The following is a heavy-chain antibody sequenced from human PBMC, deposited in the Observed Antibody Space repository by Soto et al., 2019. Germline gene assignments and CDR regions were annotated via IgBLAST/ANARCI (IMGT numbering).Heavy chain of an antibody. CDR2: IIPIFGTA. Sequence: QVQLVQYGAEVKKPGSSVTVSCKASGGTFSSYTISWVRQAPGQGLEWMGGIIPIFGTANYAQKFQGRVTITADESTSTAYMELSSLRSEDTAVYYCARGNHRWLQLWYFDLWGRGTLVTVSS. CDR3: ARGNHRWLQLWYFDL. V-gene: IGHV1-69*12. CDR1: GGTFSSYT. J-gene: IGHJ2*01. D-gene: IGHD5-12*01.